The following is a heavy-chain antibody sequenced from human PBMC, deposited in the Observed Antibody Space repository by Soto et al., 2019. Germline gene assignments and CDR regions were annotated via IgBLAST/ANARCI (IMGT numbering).Heavy chain of an antibody. V-gene: IGHV1-2*04. CDR2: INPNSGGT. CDR3: AGGRFTFGGQTYFDY. Sequence: GASVKVSCKASGYTFTSYYMHWVRQAPGQGLEWMGWINPNSGGTNYAQKFQDWVTMTWDTSISTAYMELSRLRSDDTAVYYCAGGRFTFGGQTYFDYWGQGTLVTVPS. CDR1: GYTFTSYY. J-gene: IGHJ4*02. D-gene: IGHD3-16*01.